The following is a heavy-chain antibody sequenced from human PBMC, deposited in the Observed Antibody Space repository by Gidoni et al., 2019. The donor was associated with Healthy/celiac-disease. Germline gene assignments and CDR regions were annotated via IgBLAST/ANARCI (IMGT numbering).Heavy chain of an antibody. V-gene: IGHV4-34*01. J-gene: IGHJ3*02. Sequence: QVQLQQRGAGLLKPSETLSLTCAVYGRSFSGYYWSWSRQPPGKGLEWIGEINHSGSTNYNPSLKSRVTISVDTSKNRFSLTLSSVTAADTAVYYCARPMYNWKRAFDIWGQGTMVTVSS. CDR3: ARPMYNWKRAFDI. CDR2: INHSGST. D-gene: IGHD1-20*01. CDR1: GRSFSGYY.